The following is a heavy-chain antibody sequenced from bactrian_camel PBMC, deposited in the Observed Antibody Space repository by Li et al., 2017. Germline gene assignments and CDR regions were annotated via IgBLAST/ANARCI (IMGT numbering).Heavy chain of an antibody. D-gene: IGHD2*01. CDR2: IENDGTI. V-gene: IGHV3S57*01. Sequence: VQLVESGGGSVQAGGSLRLSCSVSGRSRSSYCLGWFRQDPVGNAREGVARIENDGTISYADSVKGRFTISLDNAENILYLQMDDLKPEDTATYYCAALKWSKQCWFQDLKALYRYNALGQGTQVTVS. CDR1: GRSRSSYC. J-gene: IGHJ4*01.